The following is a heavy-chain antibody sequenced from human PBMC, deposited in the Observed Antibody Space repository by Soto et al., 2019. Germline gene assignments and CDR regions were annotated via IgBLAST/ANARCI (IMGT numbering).Heavy chain of an antibody. V-gene: IGHV1-18*04. D-gene: IGHD2-2*01. Sequence: ASVKVSCKASGYTFTSYGISWVRQAPGQGLEWMGWISAYNGNTNYAQKLQGRVTMTTDTSTSTAYMELRSLRSDDTAVYYCASALYCSSTSCDNWFDPWGQGTLVTVSS. CDR1: GYTFTSYG. CDR2: ISAYNGNT. J-gene: IGHJ5*02. CDR3: ASALYCSSTSCDNWFDP.